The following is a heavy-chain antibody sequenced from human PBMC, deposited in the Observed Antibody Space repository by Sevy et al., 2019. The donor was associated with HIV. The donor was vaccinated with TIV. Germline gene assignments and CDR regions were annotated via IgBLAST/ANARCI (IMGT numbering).Heavy chain of an antibody. V-gene: IGHV3-30*04. CDR3: ARDLPHLLPWELSRGSDY. CDR2: ISHDEILK. D-gene: IGHD1-26*01. J-gene: IGHJ4*02. Sequence: GGYLRLSCAASGFTLSSYAIHWVRQAPGRGLEWVAIISHDEILKEYTDAVKGRFTISRDNSKNTVYLQMNSLRAEDTAVYYCARDLPHLLPWELSRGSDYWGQGTLVTVSS. CDR1: GFTLSSYA.